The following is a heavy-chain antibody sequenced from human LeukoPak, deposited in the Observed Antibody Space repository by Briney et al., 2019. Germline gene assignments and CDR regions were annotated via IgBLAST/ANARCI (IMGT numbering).Heavy chain of an antibody. CDR3: ARRLFTSIDY. J-gene: IGHJ4*02. V-gene: IGHV4-39*01. CDR2: IYYSGST. D-gene: IGHD2-2*01. Sequence: PSETLSLTCTVSGGSISSSSYYWGWIRQPPGKGLEWIGSIYYSGSTYYNPSLKSRVTISVGTSKNQFSLKLSSVTAADTAVYYCARRLFTSIDYWGQGTLVTVSS. CDR1: GGSISSSSYY.